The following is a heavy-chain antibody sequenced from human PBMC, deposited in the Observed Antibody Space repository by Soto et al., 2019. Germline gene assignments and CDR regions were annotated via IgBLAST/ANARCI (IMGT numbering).Heavy chain of an antibody. Sequence: QVQLQQWGAGLLKPSETLSLTCAVYGGSFSGYYWSWIRQPPGKGLEWIGEINHSGSTNYNPSLKSRVTISVDTSKNQFSLKLSSVTAADTAVYYCARGSLGYGDYNSDVRYFDYWGQGTLVTVSS. CDR1: GGSFSGYY. CDR2: INHSGST. V-gene: IGHV4-34*01. CDR3: ARGSLGYGDYNSDVRYFDY. D-gene: IGHD4-17*01. J-gene: IGHJ4*02.